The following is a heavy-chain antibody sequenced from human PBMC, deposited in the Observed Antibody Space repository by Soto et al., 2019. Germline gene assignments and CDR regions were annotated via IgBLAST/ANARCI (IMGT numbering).Heavy chain of an antibody. CDR1: GYTFTSYG. Sequence: GAPVKVSCKASGYTFTSYGISWVRQAPGQGLEWMGWISAYSGNTNYAQKLQGRVTMTTDTSTSTAYMELRSLRSDDTAVYYCARDITMVRGVTSWFDPWGQGTLVTSPQ. D-gene: IGHD3-10*01. CDR2: ISAYSGNT. CDR3: ARDITMVRGVTSWFDP. J-gene: IGHJ5*02. V-gene: IGHV1-18*01.